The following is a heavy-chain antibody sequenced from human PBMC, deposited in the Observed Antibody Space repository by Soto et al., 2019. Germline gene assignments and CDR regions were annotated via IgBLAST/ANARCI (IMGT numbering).Heavy chain of an antibody. Sequence: KLSETLSLTCAVFGGAFSGYNWNWIRQPPGKGLEWIGEINHSGSTNYKPSLRSRITISTDTSKNQLSLTLTSVTAADTAVYYCTRGRWFDTWGQGTLVPSPQ. CDR1: GGAFSGYN. CDR2: INHSGST. V-gene: IGHV4-34*01. J-gene: IGHJ5*02. CDR3: TRGRWFDT.